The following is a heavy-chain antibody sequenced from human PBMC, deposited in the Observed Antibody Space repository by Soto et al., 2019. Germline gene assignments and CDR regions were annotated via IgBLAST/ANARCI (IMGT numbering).Heavy chain of an antibody. CDR3: AREKPDCSGGSCYLNWFDP. D-gene: IGHD2-15*01. V-gene: IGHV4-61*01. Sequence: SETLSLTCTVSGGSVSSGSYYWSWIRQPPGKGLEWIGYIYYSGSTNYNPSLKSRVTISVDTSKNQFSLRLSSVTAADTAVYYCAREKPDCSGGSCYLNWFDPWGKGTLVTVSS. CDR2: IYYSGST. CDR1: GGSVSSGSYY. J-gene: IGHJ5*02.